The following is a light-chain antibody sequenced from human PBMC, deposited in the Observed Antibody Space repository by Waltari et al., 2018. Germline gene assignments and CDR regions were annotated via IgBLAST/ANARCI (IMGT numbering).Light chain of an antibody. V-gene: IGLV8-61*01. CDR2: SPN. Sequence: QTVVTQEPSFSVSPGGTVTLTCGLRSGSVSTTYYPSWYQQTPGQAPPPFLYSPNTRSSGVPDRISGSIRGNKAALTITGAQADDESDYYCVLYMGGGILFGGGTKLTVL. CDR3: VLYMGGGIL. J-gene: IGLJ3*02. CDR1: SGSVSTTYY.